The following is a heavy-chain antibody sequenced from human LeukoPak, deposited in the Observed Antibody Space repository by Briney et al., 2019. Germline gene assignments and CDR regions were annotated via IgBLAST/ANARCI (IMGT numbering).Heavy chain of an antibody. CDR1: GFTFSNAW. V-gene: IGHV3-15*01. J-gene: IGHJ4*02. CDR3: TTCGGDCFFNY. Sequence: GGSLRLSCAASGFTFSNAWMNWVRQAPGKGLELVARIKSKPAGETTTYAAPVKGRFTISRDDSRNTLYLQMNSLKTEDTAVYYCTTCGGDCFFNYWGQGTLVTVSS. D-gene: IGHD2-21*02. CDR2: IKSKPAGETT.